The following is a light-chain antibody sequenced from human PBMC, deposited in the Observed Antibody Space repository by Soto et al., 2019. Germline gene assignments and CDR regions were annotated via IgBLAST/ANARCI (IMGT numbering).Light chain of an antibody. Sequence: EIVLTQSPGTLSLSPGERATLSCRASQSVSSYLAWYQQKPGQAPRLLMSGASNRATGIPDGFTGSGSGTDFTLTISRLEPEDFAVYYCHQYGSSPPTFGQGTKVDIK. CDR3: HQYGSSPPT. V-gene: IGKV3-20*01. J-gene: IGKJ1*01. CDR2: GAS. CDR1: QSVSSY.